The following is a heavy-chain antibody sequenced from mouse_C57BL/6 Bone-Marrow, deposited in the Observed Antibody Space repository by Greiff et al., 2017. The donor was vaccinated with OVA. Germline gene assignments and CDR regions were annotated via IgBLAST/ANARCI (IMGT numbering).Heavy chain of an antibody. D-gene: IGHD1-3*01. CDR3: ARYKVESRYFDV. J-gene: IGHJ1*03. CDR1: GFTFSDYY. Sequence: DVMLVESEGGLVQPGSSMKLSCTASGFTFSDYYMAWVRQVPEKGLEWVANINYDGSSTYYLDSLTSRFIISRDNAKNILYLIMSSLKSEDTATYYCARYKVESRYFDVWGTGTTVTVSS. CDR2: INYDGSST. V-gene: IGHV5-16*01.